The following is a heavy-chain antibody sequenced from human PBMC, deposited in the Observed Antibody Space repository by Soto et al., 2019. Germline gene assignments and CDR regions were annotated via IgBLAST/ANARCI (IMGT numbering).Heavy chain of an antibody. Sequence: QVQLQESGPGLVKPSQTLSLTCTVSGGSISSGGYYWSWIRQHPGKGLEWIGYIYYSGSTYYNPSLKSRVTNSVDPYKNQFSPKLRSVTAADTAVYYCARAPIGGATSSYYFDYWGQGTLVTVSS. V-gene: IGHV4-31*03. J-gene: IGHJ4*02. CDR2: IYYSGST. CDR3: ARAPIGGATSSYYFDY. D-gene: IGHD1-26*01. CDR1: GGSISSGGYY.